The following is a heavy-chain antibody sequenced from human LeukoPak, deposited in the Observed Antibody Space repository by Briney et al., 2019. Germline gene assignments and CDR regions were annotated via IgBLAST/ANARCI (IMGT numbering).Heavy chain of an antibody. V-gene: IGHV4-4*07. D-gene: IGHD1-1*01. CDR2: IYTSGST. Sequence: SETLSLTCTVSXVPISGYYLNWIRQPARKGLEWIGRIYTSGSTNYNPSLRSRVTMSVDTSKKQFSLKLSSVTAADTAVYYCSRGTTLFDYWGQGTLVTVSS. CDR3: SRGTTLFDY. CDR1: XVPISGYY. J-gene: IGHJ4*02.